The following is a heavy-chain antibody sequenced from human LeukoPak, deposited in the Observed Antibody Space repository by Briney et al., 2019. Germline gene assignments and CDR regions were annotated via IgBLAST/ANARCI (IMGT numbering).Heavy chain of an antibody. CDR3: ARRGTYYYDSSGYYGLFPDY. J-gene: IGHJ4*02. CDR1: GYTFTSYA. D-gene: IGHD3-22*01. CDR2: INTNTGNP. Sequence: ASVKVTCTASGYTFTSYAMTWVRQAPGQGLEWMGRINTNTGNPTYAQGFTGRFVFSLDTSVSTAYLQISSLKAEDTAVYYCARRGTYYYDSSGYYGLFPDYWGQGTLVTVSS. V-gene: IGHV7-4-1*02.